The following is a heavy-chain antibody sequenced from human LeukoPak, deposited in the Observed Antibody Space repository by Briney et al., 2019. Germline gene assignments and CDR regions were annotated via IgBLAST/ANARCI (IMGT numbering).Heavy chain of an antibody. Sequence: SETLSLTCTVSGDSISSYYWSWIRQPPGQGLEWIGYIYYSGSTNYNPSLKSRVTISVDTSKNQFSLKLSSVTAADTAVYYCARDRDYGDYPNWFDPWGQGTLVTVSS. D-gene: IGHD4-17*01. CDR2: IYYSGST. J-gene: IGHJ5*02. CDR3: ARDRDYGDYPNWFDP. CDR1: GDSISSYY. V-gene: IGHV4-59*01.